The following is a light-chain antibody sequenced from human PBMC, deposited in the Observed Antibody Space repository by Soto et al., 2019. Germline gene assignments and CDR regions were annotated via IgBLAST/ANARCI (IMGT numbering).Light chain of an antibody. CDR1: SSNIGAGYE. CDR2: GTT. J-gene: IGLJ3*02. V-gene: IGLV1-40*01. Sequence: QLVLTQPPSVSGAPGQRIAISCTGSSSNIGAGYEVHWYQQLPGTAPKLLIYGTTNRPSGVPDRFSGSKSGTSASLAITGLQAEDEADYYCLSYDSSLSGSVFGGGTKLTVL. CDR3: LSYDSSLSGSV.